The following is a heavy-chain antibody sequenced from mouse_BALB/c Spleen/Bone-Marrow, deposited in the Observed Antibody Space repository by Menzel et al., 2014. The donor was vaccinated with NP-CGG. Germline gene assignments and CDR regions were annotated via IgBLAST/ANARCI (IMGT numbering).Heavy chain of an antibody. D-gene: IGHD2-1*01. J-gene: IGHJ3*01. Sequence: EVQLQESGAELVKPGASVKLSCTASGFNIKDTYMHWVKQRPEQGLEWIGRIDPANGDIIYDPKFQGKATITADTSSNTAYLQLSSLTSEDTAVYYCARGGNYGWFAYWGPGTLVTVSA. CDR2: IDPANGDI. CDR1: GFNIKDTY. CDR3: ARGGNYGWFAY. V-gene: IGHV14-3*02.